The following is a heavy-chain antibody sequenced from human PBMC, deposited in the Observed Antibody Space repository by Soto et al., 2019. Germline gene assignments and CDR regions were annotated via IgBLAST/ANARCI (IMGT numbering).Heavy chain of an antibody. Sequence: GGSLRLSCAASGFSFGSYAPSWVRQAPGKGLEWVSTISGSDGKTFYADSVKGRFSISRDTSQSTLYLQMNSLRADDTAMYYCARWSYLDYWGQGARVTVSS. CDR2: ISGSDGKT. CDR3: ARWSYLDY. J-gene: IGHJ4*02. CDR1: GFSFGSYA. V-gene: IGHV3-23*01. D-gene: IGHD3-3*01.